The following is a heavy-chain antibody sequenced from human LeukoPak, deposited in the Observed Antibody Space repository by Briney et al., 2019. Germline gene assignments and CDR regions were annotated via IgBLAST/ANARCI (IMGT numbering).Heavy chain of an antibody. CDR1: GFTFSSYA. D-gene: IGHD4-17*01. CDR2: IGTAGDT. CDR3: ARASVTPGVDAFDI. Sequence: GGSLRLSCAASGFTFSSYAMSWVRQAPGKGLEWVSAIGTAGDTYYPGSVKGRFTISRENAKNSLYLQMNSLRAGDTAVYYCARASVTPGVDAFDIWGQGTMVTVSS. V-gene: IGHV3-13*01. J-gene: IGHJ3*02.